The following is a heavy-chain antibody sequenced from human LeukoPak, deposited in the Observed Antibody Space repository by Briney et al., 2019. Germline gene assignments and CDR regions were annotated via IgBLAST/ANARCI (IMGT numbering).Heavy chain of an antibody. J-gene: IGHJ4*02. CDR3: ARALPPYDSSGYFDY. D-gene: IGHD3-22*01. CDR1: GGSISSGGYS. CDR2: IYHSGST. V-gene: IGHV4-30-2*01. Sequence: SQTLSLTCAVSGGSISSGGYSWSWIRQPPGKGLEWIGYIYHSGSTYYNPSLKSRVTISVDRSKNQFSLKLSSVTAADTAVYYCARALPPYDSSGYFDYWGQGTLVTVSS.